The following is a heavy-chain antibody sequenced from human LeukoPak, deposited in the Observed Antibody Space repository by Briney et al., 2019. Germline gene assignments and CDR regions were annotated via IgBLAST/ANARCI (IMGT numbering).Heavy chain of an antibody. CDR1: GFTFSSYG. CDR2: ISYDGSNK. Sequence: GGSLRLSCAASGFTFSSYGMHWLRQAPGKGREGVAVISYDGSNKYYADSVKGRFTISRDNSKNTLYLQMNSLRAEDTAVYYCAKDSYYYDSSGHLPQAPGGMDVWGQGTTVTVSS. CDR3: AKDSYYYDSSGHLPQAPGGMDV. V-gene: IGHV3-30*18. D-gene: IGHD3-22*01. J-gene: IGHJ6*02.